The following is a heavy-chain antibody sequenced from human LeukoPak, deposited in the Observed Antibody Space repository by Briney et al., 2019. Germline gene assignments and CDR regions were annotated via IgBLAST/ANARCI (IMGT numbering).Heavy chain of an antibody. CDR2: IYPSDSDT. J-gene: IGHJ4*02. D-gene: IGHD3-10*01. Sequence: GESLKISCKTSGYNFTTYWIGWVRQMPGKGLEWVVIIYPSDSDTRYSPSFQGQVTISADKSISTAYLHWNSLKASDTAMYYCASFHISGRSYNGLHYWGQGTLVTVSS. V-gene: IGHV5-51*01. CDR3: ASFHISGRSYNGLHY. CDR1: GYNFTTYW.